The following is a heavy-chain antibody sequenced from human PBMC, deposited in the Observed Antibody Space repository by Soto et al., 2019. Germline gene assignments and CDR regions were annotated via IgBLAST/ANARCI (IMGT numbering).Heavy chain of an antibody. CDR1: GGTFSSYA. CDR3: ARVWTYYDILTDSPPVYYLDY. D-gene: IGHD3-9*01. CDR2: IIPIFRPA. Sequence: ASVKVSCKASGGTFSSYAISWVPQAPVQGLEWMGGIIPIFRPANYAQKFKGRVTITADESTSTAYMELSSLRSEDTAVYYCARVWTYYDILTDSPPVYYLDYWGQGALVTVS. J-gene: IGHJ4*02. V-gene: IGHV1-69*13.